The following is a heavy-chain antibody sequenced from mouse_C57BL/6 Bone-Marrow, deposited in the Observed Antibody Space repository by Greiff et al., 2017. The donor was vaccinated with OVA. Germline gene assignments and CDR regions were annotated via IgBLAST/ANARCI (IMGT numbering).Heavy chain of an antibody. J-gene: IGHJ2*01. CDR3: AQERGGYYFDY. V-gene: IGHV1-69*01. CDR2: IDPSDSYT. CDR1: GYTFTSYW. Sequence: QVQLQQSGAELVMPGASVKLSCKASGYTFTSYWMHWVKQRPGQGLEWIGEIDPSDSYTNYNQKFKGKSTLTVDKSSSTAYMQLSSLTSEDSAVYYCAQERGGYYFDYWGQGTTLTVSS.